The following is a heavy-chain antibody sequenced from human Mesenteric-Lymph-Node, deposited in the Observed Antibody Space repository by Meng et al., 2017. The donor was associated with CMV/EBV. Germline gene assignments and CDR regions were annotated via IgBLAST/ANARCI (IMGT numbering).Heavy chain of an antibody. CDR1: QFTFSAYG. D-gene: IGHD3-22*01. J-gene: IGHJ4*02. V-gene: IGHV3-21*01. CDR3: ARDFYDGSGYRYFDS. CDR2: ITSSSTYI. Sequence: GESLKISCAASQFTFSAYGMNWVRQAPGKGLEWVSSITSSSTYIYYADSVRGRFTISRDNRKNSLYLQMDSLTVEDTAIYYCARDFYDGSGYRYFDSWGQGTLVTVSS.